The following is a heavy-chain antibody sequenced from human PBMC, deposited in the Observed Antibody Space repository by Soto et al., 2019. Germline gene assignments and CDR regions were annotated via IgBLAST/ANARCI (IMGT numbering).Heavy chain of an antibody. J-gene: IGHJ5*02. CDR2: IRSKANSYAT. CDR1: GFTFSGSA. Sequence: GGSLRLSCAASGFTFSGSAMHWVRQASGKGLEWVGRIRSKANSYATAYAASVKGRFTISRDDSKNTAYLQMNSLKTEDTAVYYCTRHPDAPDIVATIGWGPWGQGTLVTVSS. CDR3: TRHPDAPDIVATIGWGP. V-gene: IGHV3-73*01. D-gene: IGHD5-12*01.